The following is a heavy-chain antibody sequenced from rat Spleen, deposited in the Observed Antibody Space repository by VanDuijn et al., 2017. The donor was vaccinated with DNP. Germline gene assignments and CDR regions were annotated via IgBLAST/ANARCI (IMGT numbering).Heavy chain of an antibody. V-gene: IGHV5-22*01. CDR1: GFTFSDYN. D-gene: IGHD1-9*01. J-gene: IGHJ2*01. CDR2: ISYDGSSI. Sequence: EVQLVGSGGGLVQPGRSLKVSCAGSGFTFSDYNMAWVRQAPKKGLEWVATISYDGSSIYYGDSVKGRFTISRDNAEGTLNLQMNSLRSEDTATYYCASHTYYGYDYFVYWGQGVMVTVSS. CDR3: ASHTYYGYDYFVY.